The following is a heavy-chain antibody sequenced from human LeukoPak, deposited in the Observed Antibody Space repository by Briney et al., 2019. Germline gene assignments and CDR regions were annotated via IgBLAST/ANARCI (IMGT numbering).Heavy chain of an antibody. CDR2: IYWDADK. J-gene: IGHJ4*02. CDR1: GFSFTANGVG. Sequence: SGPTLVNPTQTLTLTCTFSGFSFTANGVGVGWVRQPPGKALEWLAHIYWDADKRYSPSLKSRLTITRDTSKNEVVLIMTNVDPVDTATSYCVHTVLRSPDSWGQGTLVTVSS. D-gene: IGHD3-3*01. V-gene: IGHV2-5*02. CDR3: VHTVLRSPDS.